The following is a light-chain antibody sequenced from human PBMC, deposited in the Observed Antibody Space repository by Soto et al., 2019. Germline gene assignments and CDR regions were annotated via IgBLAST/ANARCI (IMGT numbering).Light chain of an antibody. CDR2: KAS. V-gene: IGKV1-5*03. CDR3: QHYNSYSEA. J-gene: IGKJ1*01. Sequence: DIQMTQSPSNLSGSLGASVTITCRASQTISSWLAWYQQKPGKAPKLLIYKASTLKSGVPSRFSGSGSGTEFTLTISSLQPDDFATYYCQHYNSYSEAFGQGTKGDIK. CDR1: QTISSW.